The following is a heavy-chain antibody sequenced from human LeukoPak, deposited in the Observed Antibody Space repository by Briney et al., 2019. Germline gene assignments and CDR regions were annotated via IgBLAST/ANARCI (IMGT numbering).Heavy chain of an antibody. CDR2: ISAYNGNT. D-gene: IGHD3-22*01. J-gene: IGHJ3*02. CDR3: ARCYYDSSGYYYGAFDI. V-gene: IGHV1-18*01. CDR1: GYTFTSYG. Sequence: KPGASVKVSCKASGYTFTSYGISWVRQAPGQGLEWMGWISAYNGNTNYAQKLQGRVTMTTDTSTSTAYMELRSLRSDDTAVYYCARCYYDSSGYYYGAFDIWGQGTMVTVSS.